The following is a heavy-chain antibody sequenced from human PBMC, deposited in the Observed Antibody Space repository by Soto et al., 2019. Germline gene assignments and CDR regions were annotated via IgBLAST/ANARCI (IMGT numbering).Heavy chain of an antibody. Sequence: PSETLSLTCTVSGVSISRYYWSWVRQPAGKGLEWIGRIHTSGNTNYNPSLKNRVTMSMDTSANQFSLKLSSVTAADTAVYYCARNFYVHYFDSWGQGSLVTV. CDR3: ARNFYVHYFDS. D-gene: IGHD3-16*01. V-gene: IGHV4-4*07. CDR1: GVSISRYY. CDR2: IHTSGNT. J-gene: IGHJ4*02.